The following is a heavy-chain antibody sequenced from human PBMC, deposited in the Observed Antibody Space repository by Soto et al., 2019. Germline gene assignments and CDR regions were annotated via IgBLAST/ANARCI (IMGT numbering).Heavy chain of an antibody. CDR3: AKGATIFRTTDAFDI. J-gene: IGHJ3*02. CDR2: VSGSGGST. D-gene: IGHD5-12*01. CDR1: GFTFSSYA. Sequence: EVQLLESGGGLVQPGGSLRLSCAASGFTFSSYAMSWVRQAPGKGLEWVSTVSGSGGSTYYADSVKGRFTISRDNSKNTLYLQMNSLRAADTAVYYCAKGATIFRTTDAFDIWGQGTMVTVSS. V-gene: IGHV3-23*01.